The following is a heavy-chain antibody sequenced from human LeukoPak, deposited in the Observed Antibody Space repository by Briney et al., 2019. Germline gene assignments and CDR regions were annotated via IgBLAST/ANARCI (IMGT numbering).Heavy chain of an antibody. Sequence: PSETLSLTCTVSGGSIRSYYWSWIRQPPGKGLEWIGYIYYSGSTNHNPSLKSRVTISVDTSKNQFSLKLSSVTAADTAVYYCASRTDYGWFDPWGQGTLVTVSS. J-gene: IGHJ5*02. CDR1: GGSIRSYY. CDR2: IYYSGST. D-gene: IGHD4-17*01. CDR3: ASRTDYGWFDP. V-gene: IGHV4-59*08.